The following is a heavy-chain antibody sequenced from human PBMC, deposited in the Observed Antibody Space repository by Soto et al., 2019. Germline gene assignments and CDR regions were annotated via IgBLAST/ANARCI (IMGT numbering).Heavy chain of an antibody. V-gene: IGHV3-30-3*01. Sequence: GGSLRLSCAASGFTFSSYAMHWVRQAPGKGLEWVAVISYDGSNKYYADSVKGRFTISRDNSKNTLYLQMNSLRAEDTAVYYCARVPGYSSGWYYFDYWGQGTLVTVS. D-gene: IGHD6-19*01. CDR1: GFTFSSYA. J-gene: IGHJ4*02. CDR2: ISYDGSNK. CDR3: ARVPGYSSGWYYFDY.